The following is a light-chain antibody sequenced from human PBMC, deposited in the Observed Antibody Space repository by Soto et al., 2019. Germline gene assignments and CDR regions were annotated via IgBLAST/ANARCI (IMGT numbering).Light chain of an antibody. J-gene: IGKJ2*01. CDR1: QSLLYGAGYMY. CDR3: MQTLQTPYT. V-gene: IGKV2-28*01. Sequence: DVVMTQSPLSLPVTPGEPASISCRSSQSLLYGAGYMYVDWYLQKPGQPPQLLIFLGSNRASGVPDRFSGSVSGTDFTLKINKVETEDVGVYYCMQTLQTPYTLGQGTKLEI. CDR2: LGS.